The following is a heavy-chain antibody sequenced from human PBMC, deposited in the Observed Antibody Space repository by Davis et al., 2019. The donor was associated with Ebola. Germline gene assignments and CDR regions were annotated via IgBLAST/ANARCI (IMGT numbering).Heavy chain of an antibody. CDR3: ARDLGYCSGGSCYPFGY. Sequence: ASVKVSCKASGYTFTSYGISWVRQAPGQGLEWMGWISAYNGNTNYAQKLQGRVTMTTDTSTSTAYMELRGLRSDDTAVYYCARDLGYCSGGSCYPFGYWGQGTLVTVSS. D-gene: IGHD2-15*01. V-gene: IGHV1-18*01. J-gene: IGHJ4*02. CDR2: ISAYNGNT. CDR1: GYTFTSYG.